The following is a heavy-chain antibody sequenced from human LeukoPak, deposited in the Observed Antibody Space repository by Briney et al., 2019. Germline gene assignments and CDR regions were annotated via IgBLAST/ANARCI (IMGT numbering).Heavy chain of an antibody. J-gene: IGHJ2*01. Sequence: PSETLSLTCTVSGGSISSYYWSWVRQPPGKGLEWVGYIYYSGSTNYNPSLKSRVTISVDTSKNQFSLKLSSVTAADTAVYYCARHEGYSSSPPFDLWGRGTLVTVSS. CDR3: ARHEGYSSSPPFDL. CDR2: IYYSGST. CDR1: GGSISSYY. D-gene: IGHD6-13*01. V-gene: IGHV4-59*08.